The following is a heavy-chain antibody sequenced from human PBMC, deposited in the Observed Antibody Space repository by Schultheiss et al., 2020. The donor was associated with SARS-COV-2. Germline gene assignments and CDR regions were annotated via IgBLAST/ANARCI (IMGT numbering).Heavy chain of an antibody. CDR2: IYYSGST. V-gene: IGHV4-34*01. CDR3: ARGPLVGATSGAFDI. CDR1: GGSFSGYY. J-gene: IGHJ3*02. Sequence: SQTLSLTCAVYGGSFSGYYWSWIRQPPGKGLEWIGYIYYSGSTNYNPSLKSRVTISVDTSKNQFSLKLSSVTAADTAVYYCARGPLVGATSGAFDIWGQGTMVTVSS. D-gene: IGHD1-26*01.